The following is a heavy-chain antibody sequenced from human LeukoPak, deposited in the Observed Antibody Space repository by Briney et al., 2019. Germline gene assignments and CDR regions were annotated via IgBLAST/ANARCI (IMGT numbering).Heavy chain of an antibody. Sequence: GGSLTLSCAASGFTFSSYAMSWVRQAPAKGLEWVSAVSANGVSTYHADSVKGRLTISRDNSKNTVNLQMYSLRGEDTAVYYCVKVGGSGYYPDIWGQGTMVTVSS. CDR1: GFTFSSYA. D-gene: IGHD3-22*01. V-gene: IGHV3-23*01. J-gene: IGHJ3*02. CDR2: VSANGVST. CDR3: VKVGGSGYYPDI.